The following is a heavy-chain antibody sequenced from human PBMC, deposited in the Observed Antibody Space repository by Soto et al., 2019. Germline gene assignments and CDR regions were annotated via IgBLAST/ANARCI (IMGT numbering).Heavy chain of an antibody. CDR1: GFTFSSYG. D-gene: IGHD2-15*01. Sequence: QVQLVESGGGVVQPGRSLRLSCAASGFTFSSYGMHWVRQAPGKGLEWVAVIWYDGSNKYYADSVKGRFTISRDNSKNTLYMQMNSLRDEDTAVYYWARDLSCSGGSCQSYYYYYGMDVWGQGTTVTVSS. V-gene: IGHV3-33*01. CDR2: IWYDGSNK. J-gene: IGHJ6*02. CDR3: ARDLSCSGGSCQSYYYYYGMDV.